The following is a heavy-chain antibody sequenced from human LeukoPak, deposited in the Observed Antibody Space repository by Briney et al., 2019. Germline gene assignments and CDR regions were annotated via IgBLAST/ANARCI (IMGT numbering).Heavy chain of an antibody. Sequence: GGSLRLSCAASGFTFTSYSMNWVRQAPGKGLEWVSAISNNGGYTYYADSVQGRFTISRDNSKSTLCLQMNSLRAEDTAVYYCAKQLGYCSDGSCYFPYWGQGTLVTVSS. CDR2: ISNNGGYT. D-gene: IGHD2-15*01. J-gene: IGHJ4*02. CDR1: GFTFTSYS. CDR3: AKQLGYCSDGSCYFPY. V-gene: IGHV3-23*01.